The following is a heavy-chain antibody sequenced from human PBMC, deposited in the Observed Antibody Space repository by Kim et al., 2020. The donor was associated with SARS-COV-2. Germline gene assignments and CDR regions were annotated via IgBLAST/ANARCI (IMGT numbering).Heavy chain of an antibody. CDR2: ISYDGSNK. J-gene: IGHJ5*02. CDR3: ARGLYYDSSPSFDP. D-gene: IGHD3-22*01. CDR1: GFTFSSYA. Sequence: GGSLRLSCAASGFTFSSYAMHWVRQAPGKGLEWVAVISYDGSNKYYADSVKGRFTISRDNSKNTLYLQMNSLRAEDTAVYYCARGLYYDSSPSFDPWGQGTLVTVSS. V-gene: IGHV3-30*04.